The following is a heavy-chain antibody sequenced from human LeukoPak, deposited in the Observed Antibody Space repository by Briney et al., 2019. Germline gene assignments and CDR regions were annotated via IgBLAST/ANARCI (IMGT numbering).Heavy chain of an antibody. CDR3: ARQERGYSYDY. CDR2: TSSGNTI. D-gene: IGHD5-18*01. Sequence: PGGSLRLSCAASGFTFSDYYMSWIRQAPGKGLEWVSYTSSGNTIYYADSVKGRFTISRDNAKNSLYLQMNSLRAEDTAVYYCARQERGYSYDYWGQGTLVTVSS. CDR1: GFTFSDYY. J-gene: IGHJ4*02. V-gene: IGHV3-11*01.